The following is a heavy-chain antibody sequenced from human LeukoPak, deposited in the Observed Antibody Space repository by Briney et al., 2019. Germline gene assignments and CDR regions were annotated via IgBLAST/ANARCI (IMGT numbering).Heavy chain of an antibody. CDR1: GYTFTSYG. V-gene: IGHV1-18*01. Sequence: GASVKVSCKASGYTFTSYGISWVRQAPGQGLEWMGWISAYNDNTNYAQKLQGRVIMTTDTPTGTAYVELRNLRSDDTAVYYCARDGNIAVAGQLGYWGQGTLVTVSS. CDR3: ARDGNIAVAGQLGY. D-gene: IGHD6-19*01. CDR2: ISAYNDNT. J-gene: IGHJ4*02.